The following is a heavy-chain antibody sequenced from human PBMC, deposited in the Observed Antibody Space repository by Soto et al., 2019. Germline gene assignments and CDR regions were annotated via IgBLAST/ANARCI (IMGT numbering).Heavy chain of an antibody. V-gene: IGHV3-23*01. J-gene: IGHJ5*02. D-gene: IGHD3-16*01. Sequence: GESLKISCAASGFTFSGYAMSWVRQAPGKGLEWVSVISDSGDSTYYADSVKGRFTISRDNSKNTLYLEMNSLRAEDTAVYYCAKDILLPIMGGWFDPWGQGTLVTVSS. CDR2: ISDSGDST. CDR1: GFTFSGYA. CDR3: AKDILLPIMGGWFDP.